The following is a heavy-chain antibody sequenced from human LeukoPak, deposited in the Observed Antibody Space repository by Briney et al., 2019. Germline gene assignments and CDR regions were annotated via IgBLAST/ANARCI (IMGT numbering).Heavy chain of an antibody. CDR3: ARVYGGYFDY. V-gene: IGHV1-2*02. CDR2: INPNSGGT. J-gene: IGHJ4*02. CDR1: GYTFTGYY. D-gene: IGHD2-2*02. Sequence: ASVKVSCKASGYTFTGYYMHWVRQAPGQGLERMGWINPNSGGTNYAQKFQGRVTVTRDTSISTAYMELSSLRSEDMAVYYCARVYGGYFDYWGQGTLVTVSS.